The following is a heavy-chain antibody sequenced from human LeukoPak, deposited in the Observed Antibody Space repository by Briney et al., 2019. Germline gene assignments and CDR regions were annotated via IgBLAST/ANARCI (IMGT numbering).Heavy chain of an antibody. CDR2: IKQDGSEK. J-gene: IGHJ6*03. CDR1: GFTFSSYW. CDR3: ARDLEEVAAKRYSTYYYMDV. D-gene: IGHD2-15*01. V-gene: IGHV3-7*01. Sequence: GGSLRLSCAASGFTFSSYWMSWVRQAPGKGLEWVANIKQDGSEKYYVDSVKGRFTISRDNAKNSLYLQMNSLRAEDTAVYYCARDLEEVAAKRYSTYYYMDVWGKGTTVTVSS.